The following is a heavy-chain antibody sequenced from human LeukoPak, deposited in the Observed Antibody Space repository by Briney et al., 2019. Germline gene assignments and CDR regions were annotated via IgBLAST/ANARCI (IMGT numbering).Heavy chain of an antibody. CDR2: IRYDGSNK. V-gene: IGHV3-30*02. CDR1: GFTFSSYG. D-gene: IGHD6-19*01. CDR3: AKVDSSGWGTYFDY. J-gene: IGHJ4*02. Sequence: GGSLRLSCAASGFTFSSYGMHWVRQAPGKGLEWVAFIRYDGSNKHYADSVKGRFTISRDNSKNTLYLQMNSLRAEDTAVYYCAKVDSSGWGTYFDYWGQGTLVTVSS.